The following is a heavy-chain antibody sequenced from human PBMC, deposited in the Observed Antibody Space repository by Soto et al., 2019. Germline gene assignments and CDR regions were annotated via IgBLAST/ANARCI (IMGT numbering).Heavy chain of an antibody. J-gene: IGHJ4*02. Sequence: GGSLRLSCAASGFTFSSYWMHWVRQAPGKGLVWVSRINSDGSSTSYADSVKGRFTISRDNAKNTLYLQMNSLRAEDTAVYYCARDGSANWGSGLFDYWGQGTLVTVSS. CDR3: ARDGSANWGSGLFDY. D-gene: IGHD7-27*01. CDR2: INSDGSST. CDR1: GFTFSSYW. V-gene: IGHV3-74*01.